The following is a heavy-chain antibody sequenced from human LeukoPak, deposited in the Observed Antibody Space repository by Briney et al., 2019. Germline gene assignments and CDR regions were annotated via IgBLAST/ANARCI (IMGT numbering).Heavy chain of an antibody. V-gene: IGHV3-21*01. CDR2: ISSSSSYI. CDR1: GFTFSSYS. CDR3: ARYGDYTPYYFDY. D-gene: IGHD4-17*01. J-gene: IGHJ4*02. Sequence: PGGSLRLSCAASGFTFSSYSMNWVRQAPGKGLEWVSSISSSSSYIYYADSVKGRFTISRDNAKNSLYLQMNSLRAEDTAVYYCARYGDYTPYYFDYWGQGTLVTVSS.